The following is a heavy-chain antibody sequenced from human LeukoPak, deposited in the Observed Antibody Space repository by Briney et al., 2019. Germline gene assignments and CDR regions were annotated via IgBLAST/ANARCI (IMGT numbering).Heavy chain of an antibody. CDR3: AKRIILDDSNWFDP. CDR1: GFIFSTYT. V-gene: IGHV3-23*01. D-gene: IGHD2-15*01. J-gene: IGHJ5*02. CDR2: ISGGGGGT. Sequence: GGSLRLSCAASGFIFSTYTMNWVRQAPGKGLEWVSAISGGGGGTYYADFVKGRFTISRDNSKNTLYLQMNSLRAEDTAAYYCAKRIILDDSNWFDPWGQGTLVTVSS.